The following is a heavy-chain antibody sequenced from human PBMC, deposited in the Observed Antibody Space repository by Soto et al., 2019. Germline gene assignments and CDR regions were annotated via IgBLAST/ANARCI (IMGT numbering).Heavy chain of an antibody. V-gene: IGHV3-9*01. CDR2: ISWNSGSI. CDR1: GFTFDDYA. J-gene: IGHJ4*02. D-gene: IGHD4-17*01. Sequence: GGSLRLSCAASGFTFDDYAMHWVRQAPGKGLEWVSGISWNSGSIGYADSVKGRFTISRDNAKNSLYLQMNSLRAEDTALYYCAKDHDYGDYWSYFDYWGQGTLVTVSS. CDR3: AKDHDYGDYWSYFDY.